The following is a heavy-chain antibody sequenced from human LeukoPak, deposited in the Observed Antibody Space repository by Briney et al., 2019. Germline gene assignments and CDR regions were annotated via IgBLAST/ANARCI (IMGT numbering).Heavy chain of an antibody. J-gene: IGHJ6*03. D-gene: IGHD4-17*01. Sequence: ASVKVSCKASGYTFTGYYMHWVRQAPGQGLEWMGRINPNSGGTNYAQKFQGRVTMTRDTSISTAYMELSRLRSDDTAVYYCAREVTTTDYYYMDVWGKGTTVTVSS. V-gene: IGHV1-2*06. CDR2: INPNSGGT. CDR1: GYTFTGYY. CDR3: AREVTTTDYYYMDV.